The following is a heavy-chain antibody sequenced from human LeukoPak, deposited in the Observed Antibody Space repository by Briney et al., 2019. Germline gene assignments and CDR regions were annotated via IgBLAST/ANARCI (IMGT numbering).Heavy chain of an antibody. CDR2: ISWNSGSI. J-gene: IGHJ5*02. Sequence: GGSLRLSCAASGFTFDDYAMHWVRQAPGKGLEWVSGISWNSGSIGYADSVKGRFTISRDNAKNSLYLQMNSLRAEDTALYYCAKDFRVRGVTAWGQGTLVTVSS. V-gene: IGHV3-9*01. CDR1: GFTFDDYA. D-gene: IGHD3-10*01. CDR3: AKDFRVRGVTA.